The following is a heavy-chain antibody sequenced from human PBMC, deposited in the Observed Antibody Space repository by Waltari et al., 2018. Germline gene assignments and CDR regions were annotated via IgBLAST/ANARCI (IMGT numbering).Heavy chain of an antibody. CDR3: ARGKSPYSSGWSFYWYFDL. Sequence: QVQLQQSGPGLVKPSQTLSLTCAISGDSVSSNSAAWNWIRQSPSRGLEWLGRTYYRSKWYNDYAVSVKSRITINPDTSKNQVSLQLNSVTPEDTAVYYCARGKSPYSSGWSFYWYFDLWGRGTLVTVSS. CDR1: GDSVSSNSAA. CDR2: TYYRSKWYN. V-gene: IGHV6-1*01. D-gene: IGHD6-19*01. J-gene: IGHJ2*01.